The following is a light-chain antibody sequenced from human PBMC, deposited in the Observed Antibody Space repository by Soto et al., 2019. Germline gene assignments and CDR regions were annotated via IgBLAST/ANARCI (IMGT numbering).Light chain of an antibody. CDR3: AAWDDSLSGYV. CDR2: SNN. Sequence: QSVLTQPPSASGTPGQRVTISCSGSSSNIGGNAVNWYQQLPGTTPKLLIYSNNQRPSGVPDRFSGSKSGTSASLAIGGLQSEDEADYYCAAWDDSLSGYVFGTGTMLTVL. J-gene: IGLJ1*01. V-gene: IGLV1-44*01. CDR1: SSNIGGNA.